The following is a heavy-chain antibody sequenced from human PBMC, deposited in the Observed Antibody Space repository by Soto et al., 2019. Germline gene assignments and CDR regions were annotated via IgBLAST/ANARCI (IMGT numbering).Heavy chain of an antibody. CDR2: IYYSGST. V-gene: IGHV4-59*01. CDR3: ARYYYGSGSLQDGYYYYYMDV. J-gene: IGHJ6*03. D-gene: IGHD3-10*01. CDR1: GGSISSYY. Sequence: PSETLSLTCTVSGGSISSYYWSWIRQPPGKGLEWIGYIYYSGSTNYNPSLKSRVTISVDTSKNQFSLTLSSVTAADTAVYYCARYYYGSGSLQDGYYYYYMDVWGKGTTVTVPS.